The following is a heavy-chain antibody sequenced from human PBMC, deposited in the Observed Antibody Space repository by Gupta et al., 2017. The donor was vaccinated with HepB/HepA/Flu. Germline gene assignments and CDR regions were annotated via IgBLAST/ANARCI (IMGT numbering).Heavy chain of an antibody. V-gene: IGHV4-4*02. D-gene: IGHD5-24*01. CDR1: GDSISNSNW. CDR3: ASSKTSRWAMRAFDI. Sequence: QVQLQESGPGLVKFSGTMSLTCAVSGDSISNSNWWSWVRQPPGKGLEWIGEIYHSGSTNYNPSLKSRVTLSVDTSNNQFYLKLKSVTAADAAVYYGASSKTSRWAMRAFDIWGQGALVTVSS. J-gene: IGHJ3*02. CDR2: IYHSGST.